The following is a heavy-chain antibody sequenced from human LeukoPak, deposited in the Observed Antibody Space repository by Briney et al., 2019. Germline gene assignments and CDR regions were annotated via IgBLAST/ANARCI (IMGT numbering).Heavy chain of an antibody. Sequence: EPGRSLRLSCAASGFTFSSYAMHWVRQAPGKGLEWVAVISYDGSNKYYADSVKGRFTISRDNSKNTLYLQMNSLRAEDTAVYYCARDPTSGSAAFDYWGQGTLVTVS. CDR1: GFTFSSYA. CDR2: ISYDGSNK. J-gene: IGHJ4*02. D-gene: IGHD5-12*01. CDR3: ARDPTSGSAAFDY. V-gene: IGHV3-30*04.